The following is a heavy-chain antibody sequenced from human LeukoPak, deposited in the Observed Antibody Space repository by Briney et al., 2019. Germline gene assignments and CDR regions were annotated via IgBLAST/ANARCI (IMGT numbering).Heavy chain of an antibody. J-gene: IGHJ1*01. D-gene: IGHD3-22*01. CDR3: ARAPSESGGYYPEYFRH. CDR2: IKSDGNT. CDR1: GLTFSSYW. V-gene: IGHV3-74*01. Sequence: GGSLRLSCAASGLTFSSYWMHWVRQAPGKGLVWVSRIKSDGNTSYADSVKGRFTISRDNAKNTVSLQMNSLVAEGTGVYDCARAPSESGGYYPEYFRHWGQGTLVTVSS.